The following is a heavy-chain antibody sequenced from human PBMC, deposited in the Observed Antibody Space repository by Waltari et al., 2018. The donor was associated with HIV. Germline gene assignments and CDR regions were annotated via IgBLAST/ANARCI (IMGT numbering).Heavy chain of an antibody. CDR1: GGPITSSSYY. D-gene: IGHD3-22*01. CDR3: ARDRYYYARTGSPDY. J-gene: IGHJ4*02. V-gene: IGHV4-39*02. CDR2: IYYSGSA. Sequence: QLQLQESGPGLVKPSETLSLTCTVSGGPITSSSYYWGWRRQPPGKGLEWIGNIYYSGSAYYNSSLKSRVTISVDMSKNQFSLKLNSVTAADTAVYYCARDRYYYARTGSPDYWGQGTLVTVSS.